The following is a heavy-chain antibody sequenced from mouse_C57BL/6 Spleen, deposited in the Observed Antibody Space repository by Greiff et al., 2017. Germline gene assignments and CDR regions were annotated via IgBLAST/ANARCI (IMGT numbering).Heavy chain of an antibody. J-gene: IGHJ4*01. D-gene: IGHD2-12*01. V-gene: IGHV1-76*01. CDR1: GYTFTDYY. CDR3: ARQLLPYAMDY. CDR2: IYPGSGNT. Sequence: QVQLQQSGAELVRPGASVKLSCKASGYTFTDYYINWVKQRPGQGLEWIARIYPGSGNTYYNEKFKGKATLTAEKSSSTAYMQLSSLTSEDSAVYFCARQLLPYAMDYWGQGTSVTVSS.